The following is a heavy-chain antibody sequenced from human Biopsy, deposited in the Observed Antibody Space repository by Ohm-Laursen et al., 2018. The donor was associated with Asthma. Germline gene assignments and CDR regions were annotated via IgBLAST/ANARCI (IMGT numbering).Heavy chain of an antibody. CDR2: ISKDASTQ. D-gene: IGHD3-3*02. CDR3: ARTFHFWSPYHAEHYQL. J-gene: IGHJ1*01. CDR1: GFSFSNFA. V-gene: IGHV3-30*07. Sequence: SLRLSCAASGFSFSNFAIHWVRQAPGKGLEWVGVISKDASTQDYADSVKGRFTISRDNAKNSLYLQMNSLRAEDTAVYYCARTFHFWSPYHAEHYQLWGQGTLVTVSS.